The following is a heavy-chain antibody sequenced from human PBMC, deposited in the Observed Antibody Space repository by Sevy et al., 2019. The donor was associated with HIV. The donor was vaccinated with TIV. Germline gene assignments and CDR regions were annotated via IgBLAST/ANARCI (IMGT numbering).Heavy chain of an antibody. J-gene: IGHJ6*02. Sequence: GGSLRLSCAASGFTFSSYAMSWVRQAPGKGLEWVSAISGSGGSTYYADSVKGRFTISRDNSKNTLCLQMNSLRAEDTAVYYCASDALAAAGGYYYYGMDVWGQGTTVTVSS. CDR1: GFTFSSYA. CDR2: ISGSGGST. CDR3: ASDALAAAGGYYYYGMDV. D-gene: IGHD6-13*01. V-gene: IGHV3-23*01.